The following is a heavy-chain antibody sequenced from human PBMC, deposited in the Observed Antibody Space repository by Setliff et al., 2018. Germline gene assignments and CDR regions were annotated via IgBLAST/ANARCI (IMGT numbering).Heavy chain of an antibody. Sequence: SETLSLTCTVSGGSISSHYWSWIRQPPGKGLEWIGYIYYSGSTNYNPSLKSRVTISVDTSKNQFSLKLSSVTAADTAVYYCARHVNGSGKYYNWFDPWGQGTLVTVSS. CDR2: IYYSGST. J-gene: IGHJ5*02. CDR3: ARHVNGSGKYYNWFDP. V-gene: IGHV4-59*08. CDR1: GGSISSHY. D-gene: IGHD3-10*01.